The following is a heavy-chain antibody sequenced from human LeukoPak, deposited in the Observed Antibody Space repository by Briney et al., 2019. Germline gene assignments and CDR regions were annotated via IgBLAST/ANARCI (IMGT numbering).Heavy chain of an antibody. Sequence: SETLSLTCAVYGGSFSGYYWSWIRPPPGKGLEWIGEINHSGSTNYNPSLQSRVTISVDTSKNQFSLKRSSVTAADTAVYYCARGKSEDFLAFDIWGQGTMVTVSS. CDR2: INHSGST. CDR3: ARGKSEDFLAFDI. CDR1: GGSFSGYY. J-gene: IGHJ3*02. D-gene: IGHD2/OR15-2a*01. V-gene: IGHV4-34*01.